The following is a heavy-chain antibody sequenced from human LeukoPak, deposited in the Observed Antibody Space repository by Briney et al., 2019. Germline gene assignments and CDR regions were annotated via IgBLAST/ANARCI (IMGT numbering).Heavy chain of an antibody. V-gene: IGHV3-21*01. Sequence: GGSLRLSCAASGFTFSSYSMNWVRQAPGKGLEWVSSISSSSSYIYYADSVKGRFTISGENAKNSLYLKMNSLRAEDTAVYYCASGARIAVAGIPIYWGQGTLVTVSS. CDR1: GFTFSSYS. CDR2: ISSSSSYI. D-gene: IGHD6-19*01. CDR3: ASGARIAVAGIPIY. J-gene: IGHJ4*02.